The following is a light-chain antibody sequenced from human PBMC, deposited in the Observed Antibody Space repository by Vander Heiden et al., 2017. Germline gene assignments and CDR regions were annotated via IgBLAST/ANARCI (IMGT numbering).Light chain of an antibody. CDR3: QYYGSSPFT. CDR2: SAS. V-gene: IGKV3-20*01. Sequence: EVVLTQSPGTLSLFPGERATLSCRASQSFSSSYLAWYQQTPGQAPRLLIYSASNRATGIPDRFSGSGSGTDFTLTISSLEPEDFAVYYCQYYGSSPFTFGQGTKLEIK. CDR1: QSFSSSY. J-gene: IGKJ2*01.